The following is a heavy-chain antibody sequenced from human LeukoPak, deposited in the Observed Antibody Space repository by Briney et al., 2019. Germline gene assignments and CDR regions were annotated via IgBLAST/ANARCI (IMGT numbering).Heavy chain of an antibody. CDR3: ARMGVSYYYDSSTYYPTAFDV. J-gene: IGHJ3*01. Sequence: PSETLSLTCTVSGGSISSSSYYWGWIRQSPGKGLEWIATIFHSGSIYYNPSLKSRVTLSVDTSKNQFSLRLNSVTAADTALYYCARMGVSYYYDSSTYYPTAFDVWGQGTMVSVSS. CDR1: GGSISSSSYY. D-gene: IGHD3-22*01. CDR2: IFHSGSI. V-gene: IGHV4-39*07.